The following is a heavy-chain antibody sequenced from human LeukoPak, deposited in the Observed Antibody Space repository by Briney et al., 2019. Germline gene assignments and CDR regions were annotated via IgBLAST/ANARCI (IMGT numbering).Heavy chain of an antibody. Sequence: PSGSLTLSCAASGFTFSSYWKYWVRQPPRXGLLLVXRIDGDGSITSTADSVKGRFTISRDNAKTTLYVPLHSLRPEDTAIYFCARGLPQYSNTWNDHWGEGTLVTVSS. J-gene: IGHJ5*02. CDR3: ARGLPQYSNTWNDH. CDR2: IDGDGSIT. D-gene: IGHD6-6*01. V-gene: IGHV3-74*01. CDR1: GFTFSSYW.